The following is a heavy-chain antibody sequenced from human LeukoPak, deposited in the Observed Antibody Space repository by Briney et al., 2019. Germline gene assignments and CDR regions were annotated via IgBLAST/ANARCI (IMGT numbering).Heavy chain of an antibody. CDR3: ARGGDYYDSSGIDY. Sequence: PSETLSLTCTVSGGSISSSSYYWGWLRQPPGKGLEWIGSIYYSGSTYYNPSLKSRVTISVDTSKNQFSLKLSSVTAADTAVYYCARGGDYYDSSGIDYWGQGTLVTVSS. CDR1: GGSISSSSYY. V-gene: IGHV4-39*01. D-gene: IGHD3-22*01. CDR2: IYYSGST. J-gene: IGHJ4*02.